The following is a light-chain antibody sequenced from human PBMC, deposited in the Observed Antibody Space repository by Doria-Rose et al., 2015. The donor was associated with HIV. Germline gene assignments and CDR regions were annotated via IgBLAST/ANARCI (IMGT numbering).Light chain of an antibody. CDR1: QSLLYTSKNY. CDR2: WAS. CDR3: QQYYDTPS. V-gene: IGKV4-1*01. Sequence: VLTQSPESLGMSLGERATLNCKSNQSLLYTSKNYLAWYQQKPGQPPTLLIYWASTRQSGVPVRFSGSGSGTDFTLTISSLEAEDVAVYYCQQYYDTPSFGPGTTVDVK. J-gene: IGKJ3*01.